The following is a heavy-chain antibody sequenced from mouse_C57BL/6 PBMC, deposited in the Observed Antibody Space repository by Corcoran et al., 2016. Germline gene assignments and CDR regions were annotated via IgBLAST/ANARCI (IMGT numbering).Heavy chain of an antibody. CDR2: ISYDGSN. V-gene: IGHV3-6*01. D-gene: IGHD1-1*01. CDR1: GYSITSGYY. CDR3: ASGSSYYFDY. Sequence: DVQLQESGPGLVKPSQSLSLTCSVTGYSITSGYYWNWIRQFQGKKLEWMGYISYDGSNNYNPSLKNRISITRDPSKNQFFLKLNSVITEDTTTYSFASGSSYYFDYWGQGTTLTVSS. J-gene: IGHJ2*01.